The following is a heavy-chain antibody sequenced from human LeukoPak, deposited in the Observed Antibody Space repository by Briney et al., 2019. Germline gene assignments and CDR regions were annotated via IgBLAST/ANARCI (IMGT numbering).Heavy chain of an antibody. V-gene: IGHV4-61*02. CDR3: ARVRYSSGSYLY. J-gene: IGHJ4*02. CDR1: GGSISSGTYY. Sequence: SETLSLTCTVSGGSISSGTYYWSWIRQPAGKGLEWIGRIYTSGSTNYNPSLKSRVTISVDTSKNQFSLKLSSVTAADTAVYYCARVRYSSGSYLYWGQGTLVTVSS. CDR2: IYTSGST. D-gene: IGHD1-26*01.